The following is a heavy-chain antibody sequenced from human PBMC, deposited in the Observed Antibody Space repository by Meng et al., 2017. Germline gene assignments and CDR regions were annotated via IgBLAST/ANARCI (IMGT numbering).Heavy chain of an antibody. CDR2: INPSGGST. CDR3: ARDLSGLVVVITTGLEY. Sequence: ASSKVFCKASAYTFTSYYMHWVRHPPGQGLEWMGIINPSGGSTSYAQKFQGRVTMTRDTSTSTVHMELSSLRSEDTAVYYCARDLSGLVVVITTGLEYWGQGTLVTVSS. J-gene: IGHJ4*02. D-gene: IGHD3-22*01. V-gene: IGHV1-46*01. CDR1: AYTFTSYY.